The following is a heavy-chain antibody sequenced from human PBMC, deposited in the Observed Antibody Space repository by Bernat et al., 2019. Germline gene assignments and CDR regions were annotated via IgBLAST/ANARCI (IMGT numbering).Heavy chain of an antibody. CDR1: GFTFSSYG. CDR3: ARDVRWLRLGMNAPFDY. D-gene: IGHD5-12*01. Sequence: QVQLVESGGGVVQPGRSLRLSCAASGFTFSSYGMHWVRQAPGKGLEWVAVIWYDGSNKYYVDSVKGRFTISRDNSKNTLYLQMNSLRAEDTAVYYCARDVRWLRLGMNAPFDYWGQGTLVTVSS. V-gene: IGHV3-33*01. CDR2: IWYDGSNK. J-gene: IGHJ4*02.